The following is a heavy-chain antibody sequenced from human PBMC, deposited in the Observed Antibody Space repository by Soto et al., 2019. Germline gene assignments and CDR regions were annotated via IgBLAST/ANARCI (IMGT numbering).Heavy chain of an antibody. J-gene: IGHJ5*02. V-gene: IGHV3-23*01. CDR1: GFTFSSYA. CDR2: ISGSGGST. Sequence: GESLKISCAASGFTFSSYAMSWVRQAPGKGLEWVSAISGSGGSTYYADSVKGRFTISRDNSKNTLYLQMNSLRAEDTAVYYCAKDPSSCSSTSCEFDPWGQGTLVTVSS. D-gene: IGHD2-2*01. CDR3: AKDPSSCSSTSCEFDP.